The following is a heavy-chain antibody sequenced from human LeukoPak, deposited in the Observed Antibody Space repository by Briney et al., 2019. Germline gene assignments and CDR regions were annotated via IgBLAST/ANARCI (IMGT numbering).Heavy chain of an antibody. V-gene: IGHV3-21*01. J-gene: IGHJ5*02. Sequence: GGSLRLSCAASGFTFSSYAMSWVRQAPGKGLEWVSSISTDSNSIFDADSVKGRFSISRDNTNNSVYLQMNSLRVEDSAVYYCATDLIHYYASGAKTWGQGTLVTVSS. CDR2: ISTDSNSI. CDR3: ATDLIHYYASGAKT. D-gene: IGHD3-10*01. CDR1: GFTFSSYA.